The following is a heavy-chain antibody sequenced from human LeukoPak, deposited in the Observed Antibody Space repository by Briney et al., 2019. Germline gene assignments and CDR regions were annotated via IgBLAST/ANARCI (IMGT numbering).Heavy chain of an antibody. D-gene: IGHD2-15*01. V-gene: IGHV3-7*01. Sequence: PGGSLRLSCAASGFRFSSQWMSWVRQAPGKGLEWVANIKEDGSEKYYVDSLKGRFTISRDNAKNSVYLQMNSLRDEDTAVYYCARGGVAVSRDYWGQGTLVTVSS. CDR3: ARGGVAVSRDY. CDR1: GFRFSSQW. J-gene: IGHJ4*02. CDR2: IKEDGSEK.